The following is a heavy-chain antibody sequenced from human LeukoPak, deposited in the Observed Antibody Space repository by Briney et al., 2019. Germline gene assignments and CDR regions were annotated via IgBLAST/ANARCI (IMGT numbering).Heavy chain of an antibody. CDR3: ARRPIVGVPAPIDY. CDR1: GYTFADYY. D-gene: IGHD2-2*01. CDR2: INPNTGGT. J-gene: IGHJ4*02. V-gene: IGHV1-2*02. Sequence: GESLKISCKASGYTFADYYIHWVRQAPGQGLEWMGLINPNTGGTNYAQKFQGRVTMTRDTSITTAYMELSRLRSDDTAVYYCARRPIVGVPAPIDYWGQGNLVTVSS.